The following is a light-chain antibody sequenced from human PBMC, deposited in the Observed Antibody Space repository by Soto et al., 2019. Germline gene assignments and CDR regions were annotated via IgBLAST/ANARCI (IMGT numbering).Light chain of an antibody. CDR1: QSLLYTSSNKNS. CDR2: WAS. V-gene: IGKV4-1*01. J-gene: IGKJ3*01. CDR3: QQYHRIPGT. Sequence: DIVMTQSPDSLAVSLGERATINCKSSQSLLYTSSNKNSLAWYQQRPGQPPKLLICWASTRESGVPDRFTGSGSGTDFTLTISSLQAEDVAVYYCQQYHRIPGTFGPGTKVDIK.